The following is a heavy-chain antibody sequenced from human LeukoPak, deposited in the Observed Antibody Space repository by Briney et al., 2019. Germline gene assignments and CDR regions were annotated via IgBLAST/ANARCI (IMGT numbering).Heavy chain of an antibody. Sequence: PSETLSLTCTVSGGSISSSSYYWGWIRQPPGKGLEWIGSIYYSGSTYYNPSLKSRATITVDTSKNQFSLKLSSVTAADTAVYYCARDGYGDYGGGWYWGQGTLVTVSS. CDR2: IYYSGST. CDR3: ARDGYGDYGGGWY. V-gene: IGHV4-39*07. J-gene: IGHJ4*02. D-gene: IGHD4-17*01. CDR1: GGSISSSSYY.